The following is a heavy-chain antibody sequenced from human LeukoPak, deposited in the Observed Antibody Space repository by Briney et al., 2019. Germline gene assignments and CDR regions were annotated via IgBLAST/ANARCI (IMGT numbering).Heavy chain of an antibody. D-gene: IGHD3-3*01. V-gene: IGHV3-23*01. CDR1: GFIFRSYA. J-gene: IGHJ4*02. CDR2: ITANGDAT. CDR3: ATFGVIVRNDYFDY. Sequence: GGSLRLSCVGSGFIFRSYAVTWVRQAPGKGLQWVSSITANGDATYYADSVKGRFTISRDNSKNTLYLQMSSLRAEDTAVYYCATFGVIVRNDYFDYWGQGVLVAVSS.